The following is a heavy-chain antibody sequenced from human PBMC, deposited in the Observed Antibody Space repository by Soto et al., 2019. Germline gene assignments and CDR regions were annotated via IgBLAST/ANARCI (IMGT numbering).Heavy chain of an antibody. CDR1: GGTFDSYA. D-gene: IGHD3-16*01. V-gene: IGHV1-69*06. Sequence: GASVKVSCKASGGTFDSYAISWVRQAPGQGLEWMGGVIPMFLKSNYAQKFQGRVTITADKSTNTAYMEMNSLKSEDTAVYYCVRGGGEMANPPPYLYWGQGTQVTVSS. CDR2: VIPMFLKS. J-gene: IGHJ4*02. CDR3: VRGGGEMANPPPYLY.